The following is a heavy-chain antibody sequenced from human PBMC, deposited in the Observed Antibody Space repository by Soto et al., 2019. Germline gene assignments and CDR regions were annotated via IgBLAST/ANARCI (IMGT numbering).Heavy chain of an antibody. J-gene: IGHJ4*02. V-gene: IGHV1-69*13. D-gene: IGHD3-3*01. CDR2: IIPIFGTA. CDR3: ARAAPLTIFGVVIVSGHFDY. Sequence: SVKVSCKASGGTFSSYSISWVLQAPGQGLEWMGGIIPIFGTANYAQKFQGRVTITADESTSTAYMELSSLRSEDTAVYYCARAAPLTIFGVVIVSGHFDYWGQGTLVTVSS. CDR1: GGTFSSYS.